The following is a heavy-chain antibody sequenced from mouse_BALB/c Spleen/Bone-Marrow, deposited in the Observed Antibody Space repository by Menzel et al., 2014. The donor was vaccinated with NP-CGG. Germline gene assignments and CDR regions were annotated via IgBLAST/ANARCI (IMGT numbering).Heavy chain of an antibody. Sequence: VKLVESGPGLVAPSQSLSITCTVSGFSLTSYGVHWVRQPPRKGLEWLGAIWAGGSTNYNSALMPRLSITKDNPKSQGYLEMNSLQTDDTAMYYCARVFTTATWGFAYWGQGTLVTVSA. J-gene: IGHJ3*01. V-gene: IGHV2-9*02. CDR1: GFSLTSYG. CDR3: ARVFTTATWGFAY. CDR2: IWAGGST. D-gene: IGHD1-2*01.